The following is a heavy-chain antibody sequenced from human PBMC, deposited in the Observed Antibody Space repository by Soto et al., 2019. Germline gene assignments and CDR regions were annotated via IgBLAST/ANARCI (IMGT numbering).Heavy chain of an antibody. J-gene: IGHJ4*02. V-gene: IGHV3-66*01. D-gene: IGHD3-16*02. CDR1: GFTVSSNY. Sequence: EVQLVESGGGLVQPGGSLRLSCAASGFTVSSNYMSWVRQAPGKGLEWVSVIYSGGSTYYADSVKGRFTISRDNSKNTLYLQMNSLRAEDTAVYYCARDVNVWGSYRTDYWGQGTLVTVSS. CDR3: ARDVNVWGSYRTDY. CDR2: IYSGGST.